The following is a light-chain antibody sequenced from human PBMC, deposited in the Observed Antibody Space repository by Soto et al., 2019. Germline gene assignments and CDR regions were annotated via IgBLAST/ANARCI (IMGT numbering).Light chain of an antibody. CDR3: QQYGSSGT. CDR1: QSVSSN. Sequence: EIVMTQPPATLSVSPGERATLSCRASQSVSSNLAWYQQKPGQAPRLLMYGASSRATGIPDRFSGSGSGTDFTLTISRLEPEDFAVYYCQQYGSSGTVGQGTKVDIK. V-gene: IGKV3-20*01. J-gene: IGKJ1*01. CDR2: GAS.